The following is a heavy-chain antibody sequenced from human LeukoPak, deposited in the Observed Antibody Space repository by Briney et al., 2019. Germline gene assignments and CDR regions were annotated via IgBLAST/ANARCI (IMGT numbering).Heavy chain of an antibody. CDR2: ISGYTGDT. CDR1: GYTFTNYD. V-gene: IGHV1-18*01. J-gene: IGHJ4*01. D-gene: IGHD7-27*01. CDR3: ASRKLGNDY. Sequence: ASVKVSCKTSGYTFTNYDIYWVRQAPGQGLECMGWISGYTGDTKYAQILQGRFTVTTDTSTSTAYMELRSLTYDDTAVYYCASRKLGNDYWGQGTLVTVSS.